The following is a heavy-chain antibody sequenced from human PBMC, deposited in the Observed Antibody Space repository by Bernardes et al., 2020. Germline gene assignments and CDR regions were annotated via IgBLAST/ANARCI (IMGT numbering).Heavy chain of an antibody. CDR2: INSDGSST. CDR3: ARDRLRVPAADYYYYYYMDV. CDR1: GFTFRSYW. J-gene: IGHJ6*03. Sequence: GWSLRLSCAASGFTFRSYWMHWVRQAPGKGLVWVSRINSDGSSTSYADSVKGRFTISRDNAKNTLYLQMNSLRAEDTAVYYCARDRLRVPAADYYYYYYMDVWGKGTTVTVSS. D-gene: IGHD2-2*01. V-gene: IGHV3-74*01.